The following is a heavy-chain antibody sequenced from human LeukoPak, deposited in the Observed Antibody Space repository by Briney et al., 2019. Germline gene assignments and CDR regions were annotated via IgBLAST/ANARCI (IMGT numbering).Heavy chain of an antibody. CDR2: IKQDGSEK. CDR3: ARDRYCSGI. Sequence: PGGSLRLSCAASGITFTSYWMTWVRQAPGKGLEWVANIKQDGSEKYYVDSVKGRFTISRDNAKNSLYLQMNSLRAEDTAVYYCARDRYCSGIWGQGTLVTVSS. V-gene: IGHV3-7*01. CDR1: GITFTSYW. D-gene: IGHD2-15*01. J-gene: IGHJ4*02.